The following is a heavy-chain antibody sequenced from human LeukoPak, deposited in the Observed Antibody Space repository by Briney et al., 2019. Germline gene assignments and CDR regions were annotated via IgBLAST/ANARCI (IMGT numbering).Heavy chain of an antibody. D-gene: IGHD1-26*01. Sequence: ASVKVSCKASGYTFTSYDINWVRQATGQGLEWMGWMNPNSGNTGYAQKFQGRVTMTRNTSISTVYMELSSLRSEDTAVYYCARDRIVGALGGNDYWGQGTLVTVSS. J-gene: IGHJ4*02. CDR3: ARDRIVGALGGNDY. V-gene: IGHV1-8*01. CDR2: MNPNSGNT. CDR1: GYTFTSYD.